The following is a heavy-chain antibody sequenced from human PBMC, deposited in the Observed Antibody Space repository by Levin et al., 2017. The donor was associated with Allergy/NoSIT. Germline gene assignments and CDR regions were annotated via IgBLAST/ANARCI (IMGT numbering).Heavy chain of an antibody. V-gene: IGHV4-61*01. J-gene: IGHJ6*02. CDR1: GGSVSSGTYY. CDR3: ARNRIIVSGGNDYYYGMDV. Sequence: SETLSLTCSVSGGSVSSGTYYWSWIRRPPGKELEWIGYINYRGVTKYNPSLQRRVTISVDTSKTEFSLKVTSVTAADTAVYYCARNRIIVSGGNDYYYGMDVWGQGTTVAVSS. D-gene: IGHD5/OR15-5a*01. CDR2: INYRGVT.